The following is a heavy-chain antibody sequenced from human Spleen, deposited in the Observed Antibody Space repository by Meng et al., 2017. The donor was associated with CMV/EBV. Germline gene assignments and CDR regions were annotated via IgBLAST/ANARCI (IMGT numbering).Heavy chain of an antibody. CDR3: TRDLVGATPFDH. CDR2: ISDYNGNT. Sequence: SCKASGFTLSNFGVSWVRQAPGQGLEFMGWISDYNGNTNYAQKFQGRVSMTTDSSTTTAYMELRSLRSDDTAVYYCTRDLVGATPFDHWGQGTLVTVSS. CDR1: GFTLSNFG. J-gene: IGHJ4*02. V-gene: IGHV1-18*01. D-gene: IGHD1-26*01.